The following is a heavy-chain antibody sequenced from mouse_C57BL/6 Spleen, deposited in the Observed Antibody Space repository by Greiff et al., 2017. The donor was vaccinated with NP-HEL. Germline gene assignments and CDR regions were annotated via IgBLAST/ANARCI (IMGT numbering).Heavy chain of an antibody. CDR3: ARDGGYDYDGIFAY. Sequence: QVQLQQPGAELVKPGASVKLSCKASGYTFTSYWMHWVKQRPGQGLEWIGMIHPNSGSTNYNEKCKSKATLTVDKSASTAYMQLSSLTSEDSAVYYCARDGGYDYDGIFAYWGQGTLVTVSA. V-gene: IGHV1-64*01. CDR2: IHPNSGST. CDR1: GYTFTSYW. D-gene: IGHD2-4*01. J-gene: IGHJ3*01.